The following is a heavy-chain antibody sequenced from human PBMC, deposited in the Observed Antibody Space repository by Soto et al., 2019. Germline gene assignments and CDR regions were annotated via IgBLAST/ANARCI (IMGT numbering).Heavy chain of an antibody. Sequence: SETLSLTCTVSGGSISSGDYYWSWIRQPPGKGLEWIGYIYYSGSTYYNPSLKSRVTISVDTSKNQFSLKLSSVTAADTAVYYCVRGRRTGTTDYRGQGTLVTVSS. CDR3: VRGRRTGTTDY. D-gene: IGHD1-1*01. CDR2: IYYSGST. J-gene: IGHJ4*02. CDR1: GGSISSGDYY. V-gene: IGHV4-30-4*02.